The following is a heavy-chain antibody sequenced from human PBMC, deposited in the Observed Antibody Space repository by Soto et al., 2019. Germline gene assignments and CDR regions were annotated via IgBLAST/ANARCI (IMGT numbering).Heavy chain of an antibody. CDR1: GYSFTSYW. CDR3: ARQVAVAANWFDP. J-gene: IGHJ5*02. CDR2: IYPGDSDT. D-gene: IGHD6-19*01. Sequence: PGGSLKLSCKGSGYSFTSYWIGWVRQMPGKGLEWMGIIYPGDSDTRYSPSFQGQVTISADKSISTAYLQWSSLKASDTAMYYCARQVAVAANWFDPWGQGTLVTVSS. V-gene: IGHV5-51*01.